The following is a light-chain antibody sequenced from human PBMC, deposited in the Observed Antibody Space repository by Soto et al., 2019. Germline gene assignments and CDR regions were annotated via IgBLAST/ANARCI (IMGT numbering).Light chain of an antibody. J-gene: IGKJ5*01. Sequence: LTQSPATLSVSPGERATLSCRASQSVSRNLAWYQQKPGKAPRLLIYGASTRATGIPERCSGSGSGTDFTLTISRVEPEDFGVYYCQQYGSCQITFGQGTRLEIK. CDR3: QQYGSCQIT. CDR2: GAS. V-gene: IGKV3-20*01. CDR1: QSVSRN.